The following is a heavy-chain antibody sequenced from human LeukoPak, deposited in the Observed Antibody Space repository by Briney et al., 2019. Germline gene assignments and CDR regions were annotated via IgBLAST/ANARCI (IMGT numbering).Heavy chain of an antibody. CDR1: GYTFTSYY. V-gene: IGHV1-46*01. Sequence: ASVKVSCKTSGYTFTSYYLHWVRQAPGQGLEWMGIIYPTNGDTNYAQKFRGRVTMTRDTSTTTFYMELSSLRSEDTAVYYCARDLAWYSPTSNNWVDPWGQGTRVTVSS. D-gene: IGHD1-26*01. J-gene: IGHJ5*02. CDR3: ARDLAWYSPTSNNWVDP. CDR2: IYPTNGDT.